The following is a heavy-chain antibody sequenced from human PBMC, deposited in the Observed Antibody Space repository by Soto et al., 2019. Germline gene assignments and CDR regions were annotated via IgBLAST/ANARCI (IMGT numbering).Heavy chain of an antibody. D-gene: IGHD1-26*01. CDR3: ARGDSWELLVCMDV. CDR2: ISYDGSNK. J-gene: IGHJ6*02. CDR1: GFTFSSYA. Sequence: QVQLVESGGGVVQPGRSLRLSCAASGFTFSSYAMHWVRQAPGKGLEWVAVISYDGSNKYYADSVKGRFTISRDNSKNTLYLQMNSLRAEDTAVYYCARGDSWELLVCMDVWGQGTTVTVSS. V-gene: IGHV3-30-3*01.